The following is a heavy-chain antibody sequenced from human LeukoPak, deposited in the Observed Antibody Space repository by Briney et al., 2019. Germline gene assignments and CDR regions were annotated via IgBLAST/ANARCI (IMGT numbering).Heavy chain of an antibody. Sequence: GGSLRLSCAASGFTFSSYAMHWVRQAPGKGLEWVAVISYDGSNKYYADSVKGRFTVSRDNSKNTLYLQMNSLRAEDTAVYYCARDPSSIAARPQTFDYWGQGTLVTVSS. CDR1: GFTFSSYA. CDR3: ARDPSSIAARPQTFDY. J-gene: IGHJ4*02. CDR2: ISYDGSNK. D-gene: IGHD6-6*01. V-gene: IGHV3-30-3*01.